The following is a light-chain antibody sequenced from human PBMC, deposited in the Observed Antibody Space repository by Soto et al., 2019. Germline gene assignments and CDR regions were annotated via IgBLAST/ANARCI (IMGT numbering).Light chain of an antibody. CDR1: KLGNRY. CDR3: QAWDSSTVV. CDR2: QNN. V-gene: IGLV3-1*01. Sequence: SYELTQPPSVSVSPGQTGSITCSGDKLGNRYASWYQHRPGQSPVLVIYQNNKRPPGIPERFAGSNSGNTATLTITGTQAMDEADYYCQAWDSSTVVFGGGTK. J-gene: IGLJ2*01.